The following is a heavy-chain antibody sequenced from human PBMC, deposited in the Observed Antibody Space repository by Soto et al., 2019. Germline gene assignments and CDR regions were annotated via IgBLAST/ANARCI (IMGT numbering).Heavy chain of an antibody. Sequence: QITLKESGPTLVKPTQTLTLTCTFSGFSLSTSGVGVGWIRQPPGKALEWLALIYWDDDKRYSPSLKSRLTTXKXTLXNQVVLTMTNMDPVDTATYYCAHRELWFGEFSFDYWGQGTLVTVSS. D-gene: IGHD3-10*01. J-gene: IGHJ4*02. CDR2: IYWDDDK. V-gene: IGHV2-5*02. CDR1: GFSLSTSGVG. CDR3: AHRELWFGEFSFDY.